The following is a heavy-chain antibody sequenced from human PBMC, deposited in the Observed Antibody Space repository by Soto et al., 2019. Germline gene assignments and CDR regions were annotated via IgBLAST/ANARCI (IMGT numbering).Heavy chain of an antibody. CDR2: ISYDGSNK. CDR1: GFTFSSYV. J-gene: IGHJ4*02. Sequence: PGGSLRLSCAASGFTFSSYVMHWVRQAPGKGLEWVAVISYDGSNKYYADSVKGRFTISRDNSKNTLYLQMNSLRAEDTAVYYCARAGYSYGYFDYWGQGTLVTVPS. D-gene: IGHD5-18*01. CDR3: ARAGYSYGYFDY. V-gene: IGHV3-30-3*01.